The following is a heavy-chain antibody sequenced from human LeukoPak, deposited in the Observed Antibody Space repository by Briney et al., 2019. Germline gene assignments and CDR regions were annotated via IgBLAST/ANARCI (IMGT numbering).Heavy chain of an antibody. Sequence: KPSETLSLTCTVSGGSVSSGSYYWTWIRQPPGKGLEWIGYIYYSGSTSYNPSLKSRVTISINTSNNQFSLKLSSVTAADTAVYYCARHDRRTGSHFDYWGQGTLVTVSS. CDR1: GGSVSSGSYY. CDR3: ARHDRRTGSHFDY. V-gene: IGHV4-61*01. D-gene: IGHD1-14*01. J-gene: IGHJ4*02. CDR2: IYYSGST.